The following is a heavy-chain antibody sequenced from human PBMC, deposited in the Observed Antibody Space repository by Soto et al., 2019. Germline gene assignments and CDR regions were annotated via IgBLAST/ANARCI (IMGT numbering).Heavy chain of an antibody. CDR3: AKDGGSGSYEGY. CDR1: GFTFSSYA. J-gene: IGHJ4*02. CDR2: ISGSGGST. D-gene: IGHD3-10*01. V-gene: IGHV3-23*01. Sequence: EVQLLESGGGLVQPGGSLRLSCAASGFTFSSYAMSWVRQAPGKGLEWVSAISGSGGSTYYADSVKGRFTISRDNSKNTLYLQRNSLRGEDTAVHYCAKDGGSGSYEGYWGQGAVVTVSS.